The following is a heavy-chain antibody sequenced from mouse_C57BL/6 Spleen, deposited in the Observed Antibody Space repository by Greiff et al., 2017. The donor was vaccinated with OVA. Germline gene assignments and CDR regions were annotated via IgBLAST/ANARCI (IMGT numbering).Heavy chain of an antibody. Sequence: VQLQQSGAELVRPGASVKLSCTASGFNIKDDYMHWVKQRPEQGLEWIGWIDPENGDTDYASKFQGKATLTADKSSSTAYMQLSSLTSEDSAVYCCATDGGKNPFAYWGQGTLVTVSA. CDR1: GFNIKDDY. CDR2: IDPENGDT. J-gene: IGHJ3*01. CDR3: ATDGGKNPFAY. D-gene: IGHD2-3*01. V-gene: IGHV14-4*01.